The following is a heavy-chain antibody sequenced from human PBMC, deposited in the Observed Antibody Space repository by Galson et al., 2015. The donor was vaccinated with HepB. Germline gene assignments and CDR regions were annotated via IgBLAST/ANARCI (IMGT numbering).Heavy chain of an antibody. CDR1: GVTFINAW. CDR3: TTLSFDGG. Sequence: SLRLSCAAAGVTFINAWMNWVRQAPGKGLEWVGRIKGKAAGGTTEYAAPVKGRFTISRDDSNDMLYLQMNSLKTEDTAVYYCTTLSFDGGWGQGTLVTVSS. CDR2: IKGKAAGGTT. V-gene: IGHV3-15*07. J-gene: IGHJ4*02. D-gene: IGHD3-16*01.